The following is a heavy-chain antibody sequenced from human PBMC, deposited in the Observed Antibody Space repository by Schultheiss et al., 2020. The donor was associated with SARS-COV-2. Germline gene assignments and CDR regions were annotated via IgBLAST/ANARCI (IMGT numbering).Heavy chain of an antibody. J-gene: IGHJ6*02. V-gene: IGHV3-33*01. D-gene: IGHD4/OR15-4a*01. CDR3: ARDVLDGYYGMDV. Sequence: GGSLRLSCAASGFTFSSYGMHWVRQAPGKGLEWVAVIWYDGSNNFYADSVKGRFTISRDNSKNTLYLQMNSLRAEDTAVYYCARDVLDGYYGMDVWGQGTTVTVSS. CDR2: IWYDGSNN. CDR1: GFTFSSYG.